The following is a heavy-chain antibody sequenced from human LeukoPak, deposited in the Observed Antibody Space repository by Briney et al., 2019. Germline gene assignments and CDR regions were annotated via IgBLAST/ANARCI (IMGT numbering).Heavy chain of an antibody. V-gene: IGHV1-46*01. CDR2: INPSGGST. J-gene: IGHJ3*02. D-gene: IGHD2-15*01. Sequence: GASVKVSCKASGYTFTSYYMHWVRQAPGQGLEWMGIINPSGGSTSYAQKFQGRVTMTRDTSTSTVYMELSSLRSEDTAVYYCASGEDMTHLGNDAFDIWGQGTMVTVSS. CDR3: ASGEDMTHLGNDAFDI. CDR1: GYTFTSYY.